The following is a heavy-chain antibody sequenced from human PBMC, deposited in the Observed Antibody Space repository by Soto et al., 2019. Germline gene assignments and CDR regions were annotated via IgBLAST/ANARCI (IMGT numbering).Heavy chain of an antibody. CDR3: ARDRNNYYDSSGYYYAANY. D-gene: IGHD3-22*01. J-gene: IGHJ4*02. CDR1: GFTFSDYY. Sequence: GGSLRLSCAASGFTFSDYYMSWIRQAPGKGLEWVSYISSSGSTIYYADSVKGRFTISRDNAKNSLYLQMNSPRAEDTAVYYCARDRNNYYDSSGYYYAANYWGQGTLVTVSS. CDR2: ISSSGSTI. V-gene: IGHV3-11*01.